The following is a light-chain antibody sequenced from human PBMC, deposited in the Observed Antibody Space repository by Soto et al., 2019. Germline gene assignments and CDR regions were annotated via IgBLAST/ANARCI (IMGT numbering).Light chain of an antibody. V-gene: IGKV1-5*01. CDR1: QSLNND. J-gene: IGKJ5*01. Sequence: DIQMTQSPSTLSASVGDRVTITCRASQSLNNDLAWYQQKPGKAPNLLIYDASTLERGVPSRFSGTGSGTEFTLAINSLQPDDFATYYCQKYHRSSITVGQGTRLEI. CDR3: QKYHRSSIT. CDR2: DAS.